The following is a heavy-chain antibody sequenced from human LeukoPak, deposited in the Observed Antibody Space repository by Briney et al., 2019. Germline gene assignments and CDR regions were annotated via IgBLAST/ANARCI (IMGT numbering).Heavy chain of an antibody. J-gene: IGHJ3*02. Sequence: SETLSLTCAVSGGSISSGGYSWSWVRQPPGEGLEWVGYIYHSGTTYYDPSLQSRVTISLDRSKNQFSLKLSSMTAADTAVYYCASGNTGYDRDAFDIWGQGTMVTVSS. CDR3: ASGNTGYDRDAFDI. D-gene: IGHD5-12*01. V-gene: IGHV4-30-2*01. CDR1: GGSISSGGYS. CDR2: IYHSGTT.